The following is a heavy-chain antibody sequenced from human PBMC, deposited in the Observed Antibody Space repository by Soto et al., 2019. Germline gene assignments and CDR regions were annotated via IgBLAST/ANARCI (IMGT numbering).Heavy chain of an antibody. J-gene: IGHJ6*02. Sequence: QVQLQESGPGLVKPSQTLSLTCTVSGGSISSGDYYWSWIRQPPGKGLEWIGYIYYSGSTYYNPSLKSRVTISVDTSKNQFSLKLSSVTTADTAVYYCARDRVIAVAGFYYYYYGMDVWGQGTTVTVSS. CDR2: IYYSGST. D-gene: IGHD6-19*01. V-gene: IGHV4-30-4*01. CDR3: ARDRVIAVAGFYYYYYGMDV. CDR1: GGSISSGDYY.